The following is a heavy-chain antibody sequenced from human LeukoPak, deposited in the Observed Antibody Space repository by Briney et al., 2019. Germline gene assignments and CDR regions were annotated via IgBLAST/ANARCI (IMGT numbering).Heavy chain of an antibody. V-gene: IGHV1-2*02. Sequence: ASVKVSCKASGYTFTSYAMHWVRQAPGQRLEWMGWINPNSGGTNYAQKFQGRVTMTRDTSISTAYMELSRLRSDDTAVYYCASLYYYDSSGSVDAFDIWGQGTMVTVSS. D-gene: IGHD3-22*01. J-gene: IGHJ3*02. CDR2: INPNSGGT. CDR3: ASLYYYDSSGSVDAFDI. CDR1: GYTFTSYA.